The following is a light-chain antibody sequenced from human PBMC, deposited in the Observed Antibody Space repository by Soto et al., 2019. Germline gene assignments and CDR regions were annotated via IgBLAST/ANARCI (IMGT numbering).Light chain of an antibody. CDR1: QSVSRNY. CDR3: QQSYTTPIT. Sequence: EIVLTQSPGTLSLSPGERATLSCRASQSVSRNYLAWYQQRPGQAPRLLIYDAFNRATGIPDRFSGRGSGTDFTLTISRLEPEDFATYYCQQSYTTPITFGQGTKVEIK. CDR2: DAF. J-gene: IGKJ1*01. V-gene: IGKV3D-20*02.